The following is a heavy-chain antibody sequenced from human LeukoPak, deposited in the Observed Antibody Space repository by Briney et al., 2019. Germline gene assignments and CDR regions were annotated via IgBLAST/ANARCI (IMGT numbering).Heavy chain of an antibody. CDR2: IYYSGST. CDR3: ARHSGSYDPDY. Sequence: SETLSLTCTVSGGSISSGGYYWSWIRQHPGKGLEWIGYIYYSGSTYYNPSLKSRVTISVDTSKNQFSLKLSSVAAADTAVYYCARHSGSYDPDYWGQGTLVTVSS. CDR1: GGSISSGGYY. V-gene: IGHV4-31*03. D-gene: IGHD1-26*01. J-gene: IGHJ4*02.